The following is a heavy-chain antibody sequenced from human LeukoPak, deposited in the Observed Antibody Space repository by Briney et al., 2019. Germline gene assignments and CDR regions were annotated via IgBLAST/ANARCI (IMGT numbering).Heavy chain of an antibody. Sequence: PSESLSLTCTVSGGSISNFYWTWIRQPPGKGLEWIGNLFYSGSPNYNPSLNPSLKSRATISVDTSKKKFSLTLNSVTAADTAVYYCARDRRYYGSGTYSGMDVWGQGTTVTVSS. D-gene: IGHD3-10*01. CDR3: ARDRRYYGSGTYSGMDV. CDR2: LFYSGSP. V-gene: IGHV4-59*01. J-gene: IGHJ6*02. CDR1: GGSISNFY.